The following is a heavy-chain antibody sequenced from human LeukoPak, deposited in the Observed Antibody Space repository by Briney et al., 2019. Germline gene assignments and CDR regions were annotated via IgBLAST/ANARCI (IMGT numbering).Heavy chain of an antibody. V-gene: IGHV3-21*01. CDR1: GFTFSSYS. CDR3: ARGGYGGDLAFDI. CDR2: ISSSSSYI. J-gene: IGHJ3*02. Sequence: GGSLRLSCAASGFTFSSYSMNWVRQAPGKGLEWVSSISSSSSYIYYADSVKGRFTISRDNAKNPLYLQMNSLRAEDTAVYYCARGGYGGDLAFDIWGQGTMVTVSS. D-gene: IGHD4-23*01.